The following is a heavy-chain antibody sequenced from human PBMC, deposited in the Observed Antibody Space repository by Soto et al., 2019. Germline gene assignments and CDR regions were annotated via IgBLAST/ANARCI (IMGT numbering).Heavy chain of an antibody. J-gene: IGHJ5*02. CDR2: IIPIFGTA. V-gene: IGHV1-69*01. D-gene: IGHD1-26*01. Sequence: NVSCKXSGGTFSSYAISWVRQAPGQGLEWMGGIIPIFGTANYAQKFQGRVTITADESTSTAYMELSSLRSEDTAVYYCARSSGSFPYNWFDPWGQGTLVTVSS. CDR3: ARSSGSFPYNWFDP. CDR1: GGTFSSYA.